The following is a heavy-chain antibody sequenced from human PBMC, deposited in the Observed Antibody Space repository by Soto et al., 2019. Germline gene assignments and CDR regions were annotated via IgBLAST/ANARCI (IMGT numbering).Heavy chain of an antibody. V-gene: IGHV4-31*03. J-gene: IGHJ6*02. CDR1: GGSISSGGYY. D-gene: IGHD2-8*01. Sequence: QVQLQESGPGLVKPSQTLSLTCNVSGGSISSGGYYWSWIRQHPGKGLEWIGYIYYSGSTYYNPSLKSRVTISVDTSKNQFSLKLSSVTAADTAVYYCAIEYDQEAYYGMDVWGQGTTVTVSS. CDR2: IYYSGST. CDR3: AIEYDQEAYYGMDV.